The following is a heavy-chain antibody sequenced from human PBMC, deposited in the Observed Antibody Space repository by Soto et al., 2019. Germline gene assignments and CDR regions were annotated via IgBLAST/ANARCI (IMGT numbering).Heavy chain of an antibody. CDR3: AREDLVVVPSALRYYGMDV. D-gene: IGHD2-2*01. CDR1: GSTFNSYG. CDR2: ISAYKAHT. Sequence: ASVKVSCKASGSTFNSYGITWVRQAPGQGLEWMGWISAYKAHTNYAQKLQGRVTMTTDTSTSTAYMELRSLRSEDPAVYYCAREDLVVVPSALRYYGMDVWGQGTTVTVSS. V-gene: IGHV1-18*01. J-gene: IGHJ6*02.